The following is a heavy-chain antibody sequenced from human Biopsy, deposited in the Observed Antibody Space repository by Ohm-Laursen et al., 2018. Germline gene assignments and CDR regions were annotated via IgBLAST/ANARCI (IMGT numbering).Heavy chain of an antibody. V-gene: IGHV4-61*01. CDR2: ISNIGST. CDR3: ARESALAGDFDS. J-gene: IGHJ4*02. CDR1: GASVTSGSYY. D-gene: IGHD6-19*01. Sequence: SDTLSLTCTVPGASVTSGSYYWSWIRQPPGKGLEWLGYISNIGSTNYNPSLKSRVTISVDTSKNHFSLKLTSVTAADTAVYYCARESALAGDFDSWGQGTLVTVSS.